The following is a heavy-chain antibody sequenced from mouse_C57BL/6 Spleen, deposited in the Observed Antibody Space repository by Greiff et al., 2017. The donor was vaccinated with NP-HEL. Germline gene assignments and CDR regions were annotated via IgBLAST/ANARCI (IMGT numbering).Heavy chain of an antibody. Sequence: EVHLVESGPGLVKPSQSLSLTCSVTGYSITSGYYWNWIRQLPGNKLEWMGYISYDGSNNYNPSLKNRISITRDTSKNQFFLKLNSVTTEDTATYYCARRGITTVVFDYWGQGTTLTVSS. J-gene: IGHJ2*01. V-gene: IGHV3-6*01. D-gene: IGHD1-1*01. CDR3: ARRGITTVVFDY. CDR1: GYSITSGYY. CDR2: ISYDGSN.